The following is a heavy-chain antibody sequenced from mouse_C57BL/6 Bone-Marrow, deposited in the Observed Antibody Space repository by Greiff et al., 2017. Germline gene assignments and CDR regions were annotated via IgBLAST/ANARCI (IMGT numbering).Heavy chain of an antibody. CDR3: ARRGSSSHWYFDV. V-gene: IGHV1-64*01. D-gene: IGHD1-1*01. J-gene: IGHJ1*03. CDR1: GYTFTSYW. Sequence: VQLQQPGAELVKPGASVKLSCKASGYTFTSYWMHWVKQRPGQGLEWIGMIHPNSGSTNYNEKFKSKATLTVDNSSSTAYMQLSSLTSDYSAVYDCARRGSSSHWYFDVWGTGTTVTVSA. CDR2: IHPNSGST.